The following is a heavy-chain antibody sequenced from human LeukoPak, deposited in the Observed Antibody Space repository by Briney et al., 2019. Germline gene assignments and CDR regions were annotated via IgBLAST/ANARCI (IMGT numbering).Heavy chain of an antibody. CDR1: GFTFSSYA. V-gene: IGHV3-23*01. J-gene: IGHJ5*02. CDR3: AKRGGSCNWFDP. CDR2: ISGSGGST. Sequence: GGSLRLSCAASGFTFSSYAMSWVRQAPGKGLEWVSAISGSGGSTYYADSVKGRFTISRDNSKNTLYLQMNSLRAEDTAVYYRAKRGGSCNWFDPWGQGTLVTVSS. D-gene: IGHD3-16*01.